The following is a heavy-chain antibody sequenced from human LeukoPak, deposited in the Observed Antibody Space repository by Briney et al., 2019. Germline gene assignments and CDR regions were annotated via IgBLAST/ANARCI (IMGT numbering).Heavy chain of an antibody. Sequence: GGSLRLSCAASGFTLSSYAMHCGPQAPGKGREYGSAISSNGGSTYYANSVKGRFTISRDNSKNTLYLQMGSMRAEDMAVYYCARGWYPPPTEIYFDYWGQGTLVTVSS. V-gene: IGHV3-64*01. CDR2: ISSNGGST. CDR1: GFTLSSYA. CDR3: ARGWYPPPTEIYFDY. J-gene: IGHJ4*02. D-gene: IGHD6-13*01.